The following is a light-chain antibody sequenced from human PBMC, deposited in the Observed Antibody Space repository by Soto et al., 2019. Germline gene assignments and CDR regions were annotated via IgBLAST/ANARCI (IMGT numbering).Light chain of an antibody. Sequence: QSVLTQPASVSGSPGQPTTFSCTGTISDIGGYNFISWYQHHPGKAPKLVIYDVNNRPSGISYRFSGSKSGNTASLTISGLQAEDEADYYCASYTRTTTLVFGGGTKLTVL. CDR1: ISDIGGYNF. J-gene: IGLJ2*01. V-gene: IGLV2-14*01. CDR2: DVN. CDR3: ASYTRTTTLV.